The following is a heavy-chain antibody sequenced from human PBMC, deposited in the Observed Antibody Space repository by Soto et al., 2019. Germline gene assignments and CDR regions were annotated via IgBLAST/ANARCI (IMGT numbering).Heavy chain of an antibody. J-gene: IGHJ5*02. CDR1: GGTFNGSY. CDR2: ITHSGST. Sequence: PSGRMSITRAVYGGTFNGSYGSWSRKHKGKGREWIGAITHSGSTNYPPSLKLRVTISVDTPTHQFSLKLSSVTAADTAVYYCPPLRMVLRYFAWSPTWFDPWGHGTLVTVSS. V-gene: IGHV4-34*08. D-gene: IGHD3-9*01. CDR3: PPLRMVLRYFAWSPTWFDP.